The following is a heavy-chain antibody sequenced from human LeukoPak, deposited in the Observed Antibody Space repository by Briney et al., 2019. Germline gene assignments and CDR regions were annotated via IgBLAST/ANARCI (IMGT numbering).Heavy chain of an antibody. D-gene: IGHD6-19*01. CDR3: TTSYSSGWLIDY. V-gene: IGHV3-15*01. J-gene: IGHJ4*02. CDR1: GFTFSSYS. CDR2: IKSKTDGGTT. Sequence: GGSLRLSCAASGFTFSSYSMNWVRQAPGKGLEWVGRIKSKTDGGTTDYAAPVKGRFTISRDDSKNTLYLQMNSLKTEDTAVYYCTTSYSSGWLIDYWGQGTLVTVSS.